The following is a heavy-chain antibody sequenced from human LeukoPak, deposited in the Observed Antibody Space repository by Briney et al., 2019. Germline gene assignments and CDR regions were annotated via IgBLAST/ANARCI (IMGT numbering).Heavy chain of an antibody. V-gene: IGHV3-30*02. Sequence: GGSLRLSCAAAGFIFSSYGMHWLRQAPGKGLEWVAFIRYDGSIKYYADSVKGRFTISRDNSKNTLYLQMSSLTAEDTAVYYCAKDSVKVTTIRRVPHYMDVWGKGATVTISS. CDR3: AKDSVKVTTIRRVPHYMDV. D-gene: IGHD5-12*01. CDR2: IRYDGSIK. J-gene: IGHJ6*03. CDR1: GFIFSSYG.